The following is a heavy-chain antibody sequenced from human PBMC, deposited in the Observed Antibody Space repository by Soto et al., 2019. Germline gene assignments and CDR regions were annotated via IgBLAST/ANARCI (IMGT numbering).Heavy chain of an antibody. J-gene: IGHJ4*02. D-gene: IGHD1-7*01. V-gene: IGHV4-59*12. CDR1: GGSISSYY. CDR3: ARGRIIWKYVSSPLNY. Sequence: PSETLSLTCTVSGGSISSYYWSWIRQPPGKGLEWIGYIYYSGSTNYNPSLKSRVTISVDTSKDQFSLKLSSVTAADTAVYYCARGRIIWKYVSSPLNYWGQGTLVTVSS. CDR2: IYYSGST.